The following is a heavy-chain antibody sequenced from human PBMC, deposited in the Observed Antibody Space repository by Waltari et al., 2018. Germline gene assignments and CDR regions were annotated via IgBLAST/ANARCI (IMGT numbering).Heavy chain of an antibody. V-gene: IGHV4-59*11. CDR3: AREGGTMIFGY. CDR2: IYYSGST. Sequence: QVQLQESGPGLVKPSETLYLTCTVSGGSISSHHWSWIRQPPGKGLEWIGYIYYSGSTNYNPSLKSRVTISVDTSKNQFSLKLSSVTAADTAVYYCAREGGTMIFGYWGQGTLVTVSS. CDR1: GGSISSHH. J-gene: IGHJ4*02. D-gene: IGHD3-22*01.